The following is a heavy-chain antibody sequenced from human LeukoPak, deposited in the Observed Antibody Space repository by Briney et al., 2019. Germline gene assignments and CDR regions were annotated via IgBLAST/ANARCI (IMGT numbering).Heavy chain of an antibody. CDR3: ARDQAWIIDY. V-gene: IGHV4-34*01. Sequence: ASETLSLTCAVYGGSFSGYYWSWIRQPPGKGLEWIGEINHSGSTNYNPSLKSRVTISVDTSKNQFSLKLSSVTAADTAVYYCARDQAWIIDYWGQGTLVTVSS. CDR2: INHSGST. D-gene: IGHD2-2*03. J-gene: IGHJ4*02. CDR1: GGSFSGYY.